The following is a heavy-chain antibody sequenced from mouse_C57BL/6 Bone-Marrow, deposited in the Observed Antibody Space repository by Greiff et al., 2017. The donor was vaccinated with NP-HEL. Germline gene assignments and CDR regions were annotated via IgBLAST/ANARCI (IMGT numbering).Heavy chain of an antibody. D-gene: IGHD2-4*01. Sequence: QVQLQQPGAELVMPGASVKLSCKASGYTFTSYWMHWVKQRPGQGLEWIGEIDPSDSYTNYNQKFKGKSTLTVDKSSSTAYMQLSSLTSEDSAVYYCARRGIYYEYDMDYWGQGTSVTVSS. CDR3: ARRGIYYEYDMDY. CDR1: GYTFTSYW. J-gene: IGHJ4*01. V-gene: IGHV1-69*01. CDR2: IDPSDSYT.